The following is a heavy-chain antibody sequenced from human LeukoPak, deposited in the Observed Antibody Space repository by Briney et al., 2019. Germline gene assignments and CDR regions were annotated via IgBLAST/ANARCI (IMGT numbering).Heavy chain of an antibody. J-gene: IGHJ6*03. CDR3: ARESYYYYYMDV. CDR1: GDSVSSNSAG. CDR2: TYYRSKWYN. V-gene: IGHV6-1*01. Sequence: SETLSLTCAISGDSVSSNSAGWNWIRQSPSRGLEWLGRTYYRSKWYNDYAVSVKSRITINPDTSKNQFSLQLNSVTPEDTAVYYCARESYYYYYMDVWGKGTTVTVSS.